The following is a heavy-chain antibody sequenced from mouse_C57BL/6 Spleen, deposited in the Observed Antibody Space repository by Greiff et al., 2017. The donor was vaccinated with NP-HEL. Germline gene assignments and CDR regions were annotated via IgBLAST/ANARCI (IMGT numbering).Heavy chain of an antibody. CDR3: AKIYYGAY. CDR1: GYTFTSYG. J-gene: IGHJ3*01. Sequence: VQLQQSGAELARPGASVKLSCKASGYTFTSYGISWVKQRPGQGLEWIGEIYPRSGNTYYNEKFKGKATLTADKSSSTAYMELRSLTSEDSAVYFCAKIYYGAYWGQGTLVTVSA. D-gene: IGHD2-1*01. V-gene: IGHV1-81*01. CDR2: IYPRSGNT.